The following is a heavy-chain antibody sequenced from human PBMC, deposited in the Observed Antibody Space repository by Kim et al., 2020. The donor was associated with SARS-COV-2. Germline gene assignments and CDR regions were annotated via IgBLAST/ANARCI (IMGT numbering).Heavy chain of an antibody. CDR3: ARDPFHGSSNYYYYMDV. J-gene: IGHJ6*03. Sequence: GGSLRLSCAASGFTVSSNYMSWVRQAPGKGLEWVSVIYSGGSTYYADSVKGRFTISRDNSKNTLYLQMNSLRAEDTAVYYCARDPFHGSSNYYYYMDVWGKGTTVTVSS. CDR2: IYSGGST. V-gene: IGHV3-53*01. D-gene: IGHD6-6*01. CDR1: GFTVSSNY.